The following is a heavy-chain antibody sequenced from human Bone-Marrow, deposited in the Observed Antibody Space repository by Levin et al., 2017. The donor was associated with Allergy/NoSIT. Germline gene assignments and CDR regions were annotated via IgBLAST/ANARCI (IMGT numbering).Heavy chain of an antibody. J-gene: IGHJ3*02. V-gene: IGHV1-2*06. CDR2: INPNSGGT. CDR1: GYTFTGYY. D-gene: IGHD3-22*01. Sequence: GGSLRLSCKASGYTFTGYYMHWVRQAPGQGLEWMGRINPNSGGTNYAQKFQGRVTMTRDTSISTAYMELSRLRSDDTAVYYCARTYYYDSSGYYGEHDAFDIWGQGTMVTVSS. CDR3: ARTYYYDSSGYYGEHDAFDI.